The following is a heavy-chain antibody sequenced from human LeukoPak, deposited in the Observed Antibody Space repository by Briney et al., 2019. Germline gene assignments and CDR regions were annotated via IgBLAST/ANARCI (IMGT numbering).Heavy chain of an antibody. J-gene: IGHJ3*02. V-gene: IGHV3-74*01. CDR2: INSDGSST. CDR3: ARRGSEILVPAAMLYAFDI. D-gene: IGHD2-2*01. CDR1: GFTFSSYW. Sequence: TGGSLRLSCAASGFTFSSYWMHWVRQAPGKGLVWVSRINSDGSSTSYADSVKGRFTISRDNAKNTLYLQMNSLRAEDTAVYYCARRGSEILVPAAMLYAFDIWGQGTTVTISS.